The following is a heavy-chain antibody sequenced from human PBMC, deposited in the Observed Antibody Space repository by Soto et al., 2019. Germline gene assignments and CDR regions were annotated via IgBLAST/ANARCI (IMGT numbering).Heavy chain of an antibody. Sequence: PGGSLRLSCAASGFTFDDYAMHWVRQAPGKGLEWVSGISWNSGSIGYADSVKGRFTISRDNAKNSLYLQMNSLRAEDTALYYCAKDGARSSSSWPNYYYYGMDVWGQGTKVTVSS. J-gene: IGHJ6*02. CDR1: GFTFDDYA. V-gene: IGHV3-9*01. D-gene: IGHD6-13*01. CDR3: AKDGARSSSSWPNYYYYGMDV. CDR2: ISWNSGSI.